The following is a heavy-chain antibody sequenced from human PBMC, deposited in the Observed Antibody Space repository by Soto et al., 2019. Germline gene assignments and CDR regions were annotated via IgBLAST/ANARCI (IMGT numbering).Heavy chain of an antibody. Sequence: SETLSLTCTVSGGSISSGGYYWSWIRQHPXKGLEWIGYIYYSGSTYYNPSLKSRVTISVDTSKNQFSLKLSSVTAADTAVYYCARAARITVTTLPRNYYYGMDVYGERTTVTV. D-gene: IGHD4-4*01. CDR3: ARAARITVTTLPRNYYYGMDV. CDR2: IYYSGST. V-gene: IGHV4-31*03. CDR1: GGSISSGGYY. J-gene: IGHJ6*02.